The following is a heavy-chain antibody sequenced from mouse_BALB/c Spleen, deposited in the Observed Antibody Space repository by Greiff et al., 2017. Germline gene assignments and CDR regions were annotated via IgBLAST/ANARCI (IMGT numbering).Heavy chain of an antibody. Sequence: EVQLQESGAELVKPGASVKLSCTASGFNIKDSYMHWVKQRPEQGLEWIGRIDPANGNTKYDPKFQGKATITADTSSNTAYLQLSSLTSEDTAVYYCARYPDGYYAMDYWGQGTSVTVSS. D-gene: IGHD2-3*01. CDR2: IDPANGNT. J-gene: IGHJ4*01. V-gene: IGHV14-3*02. CDR3: ARYPDGYYAMDY. CDR1: GFNIKDSY.